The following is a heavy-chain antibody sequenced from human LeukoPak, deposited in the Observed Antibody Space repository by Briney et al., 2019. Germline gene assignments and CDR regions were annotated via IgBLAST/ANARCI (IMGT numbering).Heavy chain of an antibody. Sequence: SETLSLTCAVYGGSFSGYYWSWIRQPPGKGLEWIGEINHSGSTNYNPSLKSRVTISVDTSKNQFSLKLSSVTAADTAVYYCARGRVPAAMQTNWFDPWGQGTLVTVSS. V-gene: IGHV4-34*01. D-gene: IGHD2-2*01. CDR2: INHSGST. CDR1: GGSFSGYY. CDR3: ARGRVPAAMQTNWFDP. J-gene: IGHJ5*02.